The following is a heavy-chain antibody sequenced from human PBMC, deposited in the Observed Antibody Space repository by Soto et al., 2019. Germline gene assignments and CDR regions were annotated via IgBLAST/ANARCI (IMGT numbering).Heavy chain of an antibody. CDR3: AARDSSGSYYGMDV. Sequence: ASVKVSCMASGCTFSSYAISWVGQAPGQGLEWMGGITPIFGTANYAQKFQGRVTITADESTSTAYMELSSLRSEDTAVYYCAARDSSGSYYGMDVWGQVTTVTVSS. V-gene: IGHV1-69*13. D-gene: IGHD3-22*01. CDR1: GCTFSSYA. CDR2: ITPIFGTA. J-gene: IGHJ6*02.